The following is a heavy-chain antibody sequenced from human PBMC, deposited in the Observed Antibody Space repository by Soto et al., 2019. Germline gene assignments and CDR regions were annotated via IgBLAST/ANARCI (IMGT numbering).Heavy chain of an antibody. CDR2: IIPLLNTP. CDR3: ARESSAPNYYSYGMDV. CDR1: GGTFSSYA. Sequence: QVQLVQSGAEVKKPGYSVKVSCRASGGTFSSYAVSWVRQAPGQGLEGMGVIIPLLNTPKYVQKFQGRVTITADASATTAYMELSSLRSEDTAVYYCARESSAPNYYSYGMDVWGQGTTVTVSS. J-gene: IGHJ6*02. V-gene: IGHV1-69*01. D-gene: IGHD6-25*01.